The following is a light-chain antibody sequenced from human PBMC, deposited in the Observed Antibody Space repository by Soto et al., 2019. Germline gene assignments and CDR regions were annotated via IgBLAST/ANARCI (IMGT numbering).Light chain of an antibody. CDR2: DAS. Sequence: EIVLTQSTGTLSLSPGERATLSCRASQSVSSNYLAWYQQKPGQAPRLLIYDASSRATGIPDRFSGSGSGTDFTLTISRLEPEDFAVYYCQQYGSSSLTFGGGTMMEIK. CDR3: QQYGSSSLT. J-gene: IGKJ4*01. CDR1: QSVSSNY. V-gene: IGKV3-20*01.